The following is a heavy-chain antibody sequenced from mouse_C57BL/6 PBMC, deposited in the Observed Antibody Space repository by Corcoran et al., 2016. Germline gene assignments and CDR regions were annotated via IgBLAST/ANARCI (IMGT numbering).Heavy chain of an antibody. Sequence: DVQLQESGPGLVKPSQSLSLTCSVTGYSITSGYYWNWIRQFPGNKLEWMGYISYDGSNNYNPSLKNRISITRDTSKNQFFLKLNSVTTEDTATYYCARGDYYGSSPFDVWGTGTTVTVSS. CDR1: GYSITSGYY. V-gene: IGHV3-6*01. D-gene: IGHD1-1*01. CDR2: ISYDGSN. CDR3: ARGDYYGSSPFDV. J-gene: IGHJ1*03.